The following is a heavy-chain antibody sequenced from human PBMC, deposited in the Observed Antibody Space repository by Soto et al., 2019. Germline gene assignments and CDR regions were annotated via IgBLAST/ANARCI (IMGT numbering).Heavy chain of an antibody. CDR3: ARRDILFSPYGDYGVY. J-gene: IGHJ4*02. D-gene: IGHD4-17*01. V-gene: IGHV4-39*01. CDR2: IYYSGST. Sequence: QLQLQESGPGLVKPSEPLSLTCTVSGGSISSSSYYWGWIRQPPGKGLEWIGSIYYSGSTYYNPSLKSRVSISVDTSKNQFSLKRSSVTAADTAVYYCARRDILFSPYGDYGVYWGQGTLVTVSS. CDR1: GGSISSSSYY.